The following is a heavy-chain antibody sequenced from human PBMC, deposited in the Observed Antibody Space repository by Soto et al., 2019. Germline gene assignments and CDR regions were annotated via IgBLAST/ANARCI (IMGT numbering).Heavy chain of an antibody. J-gene: IGHJ4*02. Sequence: ASVKVSCKASGYTFTGYYMHWVRQAPGQGLEWMGWINPNGGGTNYAQKFQGWVTMTRDTSISTAYMELSRLRSDDTAVYYCARDRSSSWYYFDYWGQGTLVTVSS. CDR3: ARDRSSSWYYFDY. D-gene: IGHD6-13*01. CDR2: INPNGGGT. V-gene: IGHV1-2*04. CDR1: GYTFTGYY.